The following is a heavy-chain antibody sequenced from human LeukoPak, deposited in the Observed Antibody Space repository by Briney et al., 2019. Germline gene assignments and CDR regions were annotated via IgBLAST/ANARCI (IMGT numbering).Heavy chain of an antibody. J-gene: IGHJ5*02. CDR3: AREAVTISALVRTQTTKRPHRFDP. V-gene: IGHV1-46*01. D-gene: IGHD3-3*01. Sequence: ASVNVSCKASGYTFTSYYMHWVRQAPGQGLEWMGIINPSGGSTSYAQKFQGRVTMTRDTSTSTVYMELSSLRSEDTAVYYCAREAVTISALVRTQTTKRPHRFDPWGQGTPVTVSS. CDR1: GYTFTSYY. CDR2: INPSGGST.